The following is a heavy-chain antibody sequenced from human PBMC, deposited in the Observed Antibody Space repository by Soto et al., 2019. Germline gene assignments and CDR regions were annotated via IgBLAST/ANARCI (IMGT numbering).Heavy chain of an antibody. CDR2: IIPIFGTA. CDR1: GGTFSSYA. Sequence: QVQLVQSGAEVKKPGSSVKVSCKASGGTFSSYAISWVRQAPGQGLEWMGGIIPIFGTANYAQKFQGRVTITADESTSTAYMELSSLRSEDTAVYDCALEPKYYYDSSGYWPPFDPWGQGTLVTVSS. CDR3: ALEPKYYYDSSGYWPPFDP. D-gene: IGHD3-22*01. J-gene: IGHJ5*02. V-gene: IGHV1-69*01.